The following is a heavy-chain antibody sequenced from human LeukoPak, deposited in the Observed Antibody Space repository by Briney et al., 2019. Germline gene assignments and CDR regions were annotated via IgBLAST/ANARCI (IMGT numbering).Heavy chain of an antibody. Sequence: GGSLRLSCAASGFTFSSYGMHWVRQAPGKGLEWVAVISYDGSNKYYADSVKGRFTISRDNSKNTLYLQMNSLRAEDTAVYYCAKAGFYGDYPGGDYWGQGTLVTVSS. CDR3: AKAGFYGDYPGGDY. V-gene: IGHV3-30*18. CDR2: ISYDGSNK. D-gene: IGHD4-17*01. CDR1: GFTFSSYG. J-gene: IGHJ4*02.